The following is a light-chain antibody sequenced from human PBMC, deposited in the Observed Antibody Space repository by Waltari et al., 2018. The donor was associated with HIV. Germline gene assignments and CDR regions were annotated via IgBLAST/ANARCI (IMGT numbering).Light chain of an antibody. CDR3: AAWDDSLSGWV. J-gene: IGLJ3*02. CDR2: RND. Sequence: QSVLTQPPSASGTPGQRVTISCSGSSSNIGSNYVYWFQQLPGTAPKLLIYRNDQRPLGVPGRFSGSKSGTSASLAISGLRSENEADYYCAAWDDSLSGWVFGGGTKLTVL. CDR1: SSNIGSNY. V-gene: IGLV1-47*01.